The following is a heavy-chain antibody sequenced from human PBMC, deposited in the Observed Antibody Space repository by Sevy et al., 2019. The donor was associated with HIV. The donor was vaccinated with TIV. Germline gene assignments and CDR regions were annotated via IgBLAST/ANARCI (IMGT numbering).Heavy chain of an antibody. CDR2: IGTAGDP. CDR1: GFTFSSYD. Sequence: GGSLRLSCAASGFTFSSYDMHWVRQATGKVLEWVSAIGTAGDPYYPGSVKGRFTISRENAKNSLYLQMNSLRAGDTAVYYCARMGYCTGGVCPDGMDVWGQGTTVTVSS. CDR3: ARMGYCTGGVCPDGMDV. J-gene: IGHJ6*02. D-gene: IGHD2-8*02. V-gene: IGHV3-13*05.